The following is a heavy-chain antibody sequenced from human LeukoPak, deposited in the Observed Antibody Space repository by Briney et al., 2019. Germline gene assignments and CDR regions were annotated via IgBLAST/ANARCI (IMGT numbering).Heavy chain of an antibody. CDR1: GFTFSSYW. CDR3: VQEINRGDRRYFDY. CDR2: INSDGSST. V-gene: IGHV3-74*01. Sequence: GGSLRLSCAASGFTFSSYWMHWVRQAPGEGLVWVSRINSDGSSTSYADSVKGRFTVSKDNAKNTLYLQMDSLRAEDTAVYYCVQEINRGDRRYFDYWGQGTLVSVSS. J-gene: IGHJ4*02. D-gene: IGHD1-14*01.